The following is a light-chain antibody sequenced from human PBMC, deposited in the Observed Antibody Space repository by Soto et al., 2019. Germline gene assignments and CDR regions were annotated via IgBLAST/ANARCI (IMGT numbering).Light chain of an antibody. Sequence: EIVLTQSPGTLSLSPGERATLSCRASQSVSSSYLAWYQQKPGQAPRLLIYGASSRATGIPDRFSGSGSGTGFTLTISRLEPEDFAVYYCQQYGSPLTFGQGTKVEIK. CDR2: GAS. J-gene: IGKJ1*01. CDR3: QQYGSPLT. CDR1: QSVSSSY. V-gene: IGKV3-20*01.